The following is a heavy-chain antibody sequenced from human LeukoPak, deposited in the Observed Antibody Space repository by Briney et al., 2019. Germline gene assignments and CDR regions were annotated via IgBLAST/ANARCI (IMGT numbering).Heavy chain of an antibody. Sequence: GGSLRLSCAVSGFTFSSHWMHWVRRAPGKGLVWVSRINEDGSTTNDADSVKGRFTISRDNAKNTLYMQMNRLRAEGTAVYYCAREARNYYGIGVWGHGTMVTVAS. D-gene: IGHD5-12*01. CDR2: INEDGSTT. V-gene: IGHV3-74*01. J-gene: IGHJ6*02. CDR3: AREARNYYGIGV. CDR1: GFTFSSHW.